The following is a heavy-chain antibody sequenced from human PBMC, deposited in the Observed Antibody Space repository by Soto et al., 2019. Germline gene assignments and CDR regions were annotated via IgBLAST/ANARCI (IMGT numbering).Heavy chain of an antibody. CDR2: IYYSGST. Sequence: SETLSLTCTVSGGSISSSSYYWGWIRQPPGKGLEWIGSIYYSGSTYYNPSLKSRVTISVDTSKNQFSLKLSSVTAADTAVYYCARRLYYDSSGFEGGGMGVCGQGTTVPVSS. J-gene: IGHJ6*02. D-gene: IGHD3-22*01. CDR3: ARRLYYDSSGFEGGGMGV. CDR1: GGSISSSSYY. V-gene: IGHV4-39*01.